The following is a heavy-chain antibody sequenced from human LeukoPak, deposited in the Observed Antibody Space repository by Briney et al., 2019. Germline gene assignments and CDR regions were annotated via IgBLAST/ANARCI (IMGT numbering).Heavy chain of an antibody. V-gene: IGHV1-18*01. Sequence: ASVKVSCKASGYTFTSYGISWVRQAPGQGLEWMGWISAYNGNTNYVQKLQGRVTMTTDTSTSTAYMELRSLRSDDTAVYYCARLDYYDSSALGYFDYWGQGTLVTVSS. CDR1: GYTFTSYG. CDR3: ARLDYYDSSALGYFDY. D-gene: IGHD3-22*01. J-gene: IGHJ4*02. CDR2: ISAYNGNT.